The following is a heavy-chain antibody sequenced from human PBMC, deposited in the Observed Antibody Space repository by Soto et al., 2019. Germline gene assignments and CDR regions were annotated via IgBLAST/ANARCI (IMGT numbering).Heavy chain of an antibody. J-gene: IGHJ5*02. CDR3: TTGGRLIYPPNYFDQ. D-gene: IGHD1-7*01. Sequence: SVKVSCKASGGTLSSHTITWVRQAPGQGLEWMGGIIPIFSRSDYAQKFQGRVTITADESTNTAYMELSTLRYEDTAVYYCTTGGRLIYPPNYFDQWGQGTLVTVSS. CDR2: IIPIFSRS. CDR1: GGTLSSHT. V-gene: IGHV1-69*13.